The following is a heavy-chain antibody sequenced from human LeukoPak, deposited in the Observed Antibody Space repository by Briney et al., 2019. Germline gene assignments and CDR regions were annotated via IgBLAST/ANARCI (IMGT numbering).Heavy chain of an antibody. Sequence: GGSLRLSCAASGFTFSSYAMSWVRQAPGKGLEWVSAISGSGGSTYYADSVKGRFTISRDNSKNTLYLQMNSLRAEDTAVYYCAKDSWGSPRPPYFDYWGQGTLVTVSS. CDR1: GFTFSSYA. D-gene: IGHD3-16*01. CDR3: AKDSWGSPRPPYFDY. CDR2: ISGSGGST. J-gene: IGHJ4*02. V-gene: IGHV3-23*01.